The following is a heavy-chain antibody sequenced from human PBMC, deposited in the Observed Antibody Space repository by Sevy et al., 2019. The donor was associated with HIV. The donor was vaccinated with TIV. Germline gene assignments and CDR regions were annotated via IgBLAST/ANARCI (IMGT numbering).Heavy chain of an antibody. V-gene: IGHV1-24*01. CDR1: GYTLTELS. CDR3: GTTREYYSDSRGYIDY. Sequence: ASVKVSCKVSGYTLTELSMHWVRQAPGKGLEWMGRFDPEDGETIYAQKFQGRVTMTEDPSTDTAYMELSSLRSEDTAVYYCGTTREYYSDSRGYIDYWGQGTLVTVSS. CDR2: FDPEDGET. D-gene: IGHD3-22*01. J-gene: IGHJ4*02.